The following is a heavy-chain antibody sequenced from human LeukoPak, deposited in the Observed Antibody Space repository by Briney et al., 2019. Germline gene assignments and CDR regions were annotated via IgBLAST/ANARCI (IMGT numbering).Heavy chain of an antibody. Sequence: SETLSLTCTVSGGSISSYYWSWIRQPPGKGLEWIGYIYYSGSTNYNPSLKSRVTISVDTSKNQFSLKLSSVTAADTAVYYCARHEAQDFDYWGQGTLVTVSS. J-gene: IGHJ4*02. CDR1: GGSISSYY. CDR3: ARHEAQDFDY. CDR2: IYYSGST. V-gene: IGHV4-59*01.